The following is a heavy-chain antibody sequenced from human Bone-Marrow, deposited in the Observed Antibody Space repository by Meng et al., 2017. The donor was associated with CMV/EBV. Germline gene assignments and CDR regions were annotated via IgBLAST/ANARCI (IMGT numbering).Heavy chain of an antibody. Sequence: LSLTCAASGFTFSSKWTHWVRQAPGKGLVWVSRINSDGSSSSYADSVKGRFTISRDNAKNTLYLQRNSLGAEDTAVYYCASGLPAAPRSSFDYWGQGTPVTVYS. J-gene: IGHJ4*02. CDR1: GFTFSSKW. V-gene: IGHV3-74*01. D-gene: IGHD2-2*01. CDR3: ASGLPAAPRSSFDY. CDR2: INSDGSSS.